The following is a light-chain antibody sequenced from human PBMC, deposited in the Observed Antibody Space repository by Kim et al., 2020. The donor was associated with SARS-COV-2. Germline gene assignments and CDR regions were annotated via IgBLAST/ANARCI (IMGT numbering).Light chain of an antibody. Sequence: AAGETASITCGGDDIGSQSVHWYQQKPGQAPVLVIYYDRDRPSGITERISGSKSGNAATLTISRVEAGDEADYYCQVWESTSDEKVFGTGTKVTVL. V-gene: IGLV3-21*01. CDR2: YDR. CDR3: QVWESTSDEKV. CDR1: DIGSQS. J-gene: IGLJ1*01.